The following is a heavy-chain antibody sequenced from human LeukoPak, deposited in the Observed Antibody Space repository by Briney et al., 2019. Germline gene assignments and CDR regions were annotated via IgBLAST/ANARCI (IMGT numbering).Heavy chain of an antibody. CDR1: GFTFSSYG. D-gene: IGHD1-14*01. V-gene: IGHV3-30*02. CDR3: AKGGPPEDDY. Sequence: GGSLGLFCAASGFTFSSYGMHWLRQAPGKGLEWVAFIRYDGSNKYYADSVKGRFTISRDNSKNTLYLQMNSLRAEDTAVYYCAKGGPPEDDYWGQGTLVTVSS. CDR2: IRYDGSNK. J-gene: IGHJ4*02.